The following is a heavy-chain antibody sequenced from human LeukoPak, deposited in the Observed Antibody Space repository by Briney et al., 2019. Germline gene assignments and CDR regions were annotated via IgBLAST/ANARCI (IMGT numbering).Heavy chain of an antibody. Sequence: PGRSLRLSCAASGFTFSSYGMHWVRQAPGKGLKWVAVISYDGSNKYYADSVKGRFTISRDNSKNTLYLQMNSLRAEDTAVYYCAKDEAELYYYDSSGSNGAFDIWGQGTMVTVSS. V-gene: IGHV3-30*18. D-gene: IGHD3-22*01. J-gene: IGHJ3*02. CDR1: GFTFSSYG. CDR3: AKDEAELYYYDSSGSNGAFDI. CDR2: ISYDGSNK.